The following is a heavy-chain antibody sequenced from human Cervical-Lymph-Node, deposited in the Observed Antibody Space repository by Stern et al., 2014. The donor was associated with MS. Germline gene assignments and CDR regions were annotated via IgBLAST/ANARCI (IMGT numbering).Heavy chain of an antibody. CDR2: IYYTGST. J-gene: IGHJ3*01. Sequence: QVQLQESGPGLVKPSETLSLTCNVSGGSISRATDQWGWIRQPPGKGLEWIGTIYYTGSTYYNPSLKSRVTISLDVSQNQFSPKLGSVTAADTAVYICARHLFDSSGYDVFDVWGQGTMVTVSS. CDR1: GGSISRATDQ. D-gene: IGHD3-22*01. V-gene: IGHV4-39*01. CDR3: ARHLFDSSGYDVFDV.